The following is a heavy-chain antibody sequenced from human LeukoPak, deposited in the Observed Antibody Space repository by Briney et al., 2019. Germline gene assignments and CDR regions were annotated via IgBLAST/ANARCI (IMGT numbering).Heavy chain of an antibody. CDR2: IYYSGST. V-gene: IGHV4-39*01. CDR1: GGSISSSSYY. J-gene: IGHJ2*01. D-gene: IGHD3-22*01. Sequence: SETLSLTCTVSGGSISSSSYYWGWIRQPPGEGLEWIGTIYYSGSTYYNPSLKSRVTISVDTSKNQFSLKLSSVTAADTAVYYCARHPYYDRTTNHWYFDLWGRGTLVTVSS. CDR3: ARHPYYDRTTNHWYFDL.